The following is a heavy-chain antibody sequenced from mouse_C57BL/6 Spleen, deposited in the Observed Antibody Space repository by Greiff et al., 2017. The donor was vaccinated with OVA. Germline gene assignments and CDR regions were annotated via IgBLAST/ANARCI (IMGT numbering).Heavy chain of an antibody. CDR3: AVYYGSTYYYAMDY. Sequence: VQLQQSGPELVKPGASVKISCKASGYTFTDYYMNWVKQSHGKSLEWIGDINPNNGGTSYNQKFKGKATLTVDKSSSTAYMELRSLTSEDSAVYYCAVYYGSTYYYAMDYWGQGTSVTVSS. V-gene: IGHV1-26*01. D-gene: IGHD1-1*01. CDR1: GYTFTDYY. J-gene: IGHJ4*01. CDR2: INPNNGGT.